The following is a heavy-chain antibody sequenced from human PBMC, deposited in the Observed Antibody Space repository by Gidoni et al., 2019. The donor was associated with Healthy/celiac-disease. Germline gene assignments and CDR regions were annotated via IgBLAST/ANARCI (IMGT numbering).Heavy chain of an antibody. Sequence: EVQLLESGGGVVQPGGSLRLSCAASGFTFSSYAMSWVRQAPGKGLEWVSAISGSGGSTYYADSVKGRFTIPRDNSKNTLYLQMNSLRAEDTAVYYCAKVGGLLWFGEWATFDPWGQGTLVTVSS. V-gene: IGHV3-23*01. CDR2: ISGSGGST. J-gene: IGHJ5*02. CDR1: GFTFSSYA. CDR3: AKVGGLLWFGEWATFDP. D-gene: IGHD3-10*01.